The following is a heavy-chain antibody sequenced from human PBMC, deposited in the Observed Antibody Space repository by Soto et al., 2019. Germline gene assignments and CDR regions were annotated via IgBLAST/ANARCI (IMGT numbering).Heavy chain of an antibody. V-gene: IGHV5-51*01. Sequence: GESLKLSCKGYGYSFTSYWIGWVRQMPGKGLEWMGIIYPGDSDTRYSPSFQGQVTISADKSVSTAYLQWSSLKASDTAMYYCARSSKAGCSSATCPSDYWGPGTLVTVSS. D-gene: IGHD2-2*01. CDR2: IYPGDSDT. CDR3: ARSSKAGCSSATCPSDY. J-gene: IGHJ4*02. CDR1: GYSFTSYW.